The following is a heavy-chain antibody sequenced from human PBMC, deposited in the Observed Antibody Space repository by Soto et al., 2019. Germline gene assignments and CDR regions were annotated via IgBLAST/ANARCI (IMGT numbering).Heavy chain of an antibody. CDR3: AKGDNLGPKTGYAFDP. J-gene: IGHJ5*02. CDR1: WKRVSSNTAS. D-gene: IGHD5-12*01. V-gene: IGHV6-1*01. Sequence: HSQALSLTGASPWKRVSSNTASWNWIRQSPSRGLEWLGRTYFRSKWYNDYAVSVKSRIIINPDTSNNQFSLQLNSVTPEDTAVYFCAKGDNLGPKTGYAFDPWGQGIMVTVSS. CDR2: TYFRSKWYN.